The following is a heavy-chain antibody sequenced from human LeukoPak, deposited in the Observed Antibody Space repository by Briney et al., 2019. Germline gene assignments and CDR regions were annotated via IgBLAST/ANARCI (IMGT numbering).Heavy chain of an antibody. Sequence: SETLSLTCSVSGGSISRSSDYWGWIRQSPGEGLEWIGTIYYDGSTYYNPSLKSRVTISMDMSKNQFSLNLSSVTAADTAVYYCTRDSQLEWFYSWGQGTLVTVSS. J-gene: IGHJ5*01. CDR3: TRDSQLEWFYS. CDR2: IYYDGST. CDR1: GGSISRSSDY. V-gene: IGHV4-39*07. D-gene: IGHD3-10*01.